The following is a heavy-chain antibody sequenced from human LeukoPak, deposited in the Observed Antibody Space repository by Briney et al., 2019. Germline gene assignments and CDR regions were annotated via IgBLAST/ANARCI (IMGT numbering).Heavy chain of an antibody. CDR1: GYTFTSYG. Sequence: GASVKVSCKASGYTFTSYGISWVRQAPGQGLEWMGIINPSGGSTSYAQKFQGRVTMTRDMSTSTVYMELSSLRSEDTAVYYCARDSYDSSGYYYWGQGTLVTVSS. CDR3: ARDSYDSSGYYY. V-gene: IGHV1-46*01. D-gene: IGHD3-22*01. J-gene: IGHJ4*02. CDR2: INPSGGST.